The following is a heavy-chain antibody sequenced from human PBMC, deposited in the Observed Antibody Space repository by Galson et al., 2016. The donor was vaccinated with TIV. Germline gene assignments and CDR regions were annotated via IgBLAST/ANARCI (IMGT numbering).Heavy chain of an antibody. D-gene: IGHD3-9*01. J-gene: IGHJ3*01. CDR2: ISAGATNT. CDR3: AKDRGHYEALDS. V-gene: IGHV3-23*01. CDR1: GFRFFDFE. Sequence: SLRLSCAAAGFRFFDFEMSWVRQAPGKGLEWVSGISAGATNTYYADSVGGRFTISRDNSNNILYLQMDRLQLEDTAVYFCAKDRGHYEALDSWGLGKVVTVSS.